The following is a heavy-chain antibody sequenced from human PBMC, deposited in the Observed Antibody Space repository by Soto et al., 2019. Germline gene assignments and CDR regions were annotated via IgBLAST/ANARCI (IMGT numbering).Heavy chain of an antibody. CDR2: ISYDGSNK. Sequence: QVQLVESGGGVVQPGRSLRLSCAASGFTFSSYAMHWVRQAPGKGLEWVAVISYDGSNKYYADSVKGRFTISRDNSKNTLYLQMNSLRAEDTAVYYCAREWYNWNYSFNYYGMDVWGQETTVTVSS. CDR3: AREWYNWNYSFNYYGMDV. D-gene: IGHD1-7*01. J-gene: IGHJ6*02. V-gene: IGHV3-30-3*01. CDR1: GFTFSSYA.